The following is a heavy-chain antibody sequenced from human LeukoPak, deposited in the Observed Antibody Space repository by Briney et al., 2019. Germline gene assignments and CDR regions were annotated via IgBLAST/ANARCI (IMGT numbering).Heavy chain of an antibody. CDR2: ISERGGSI. Sequence: GGSLRLSCVVSGMSLTNYGMTWVRQAPGKGLEWVSYISERGGSITYADSVKGRFTISRDTSLNTLYLQMNSLRAEDTAVYYCAKGDSSSWYSSWGQGTLVTVSS. V-gene: IGHV3-23*01. CDR3: AKGDSSSWYSS. J-gene: IGHJ4*02. D-gene: IGHD6-13*01. CDR1: GMSLTNYG.